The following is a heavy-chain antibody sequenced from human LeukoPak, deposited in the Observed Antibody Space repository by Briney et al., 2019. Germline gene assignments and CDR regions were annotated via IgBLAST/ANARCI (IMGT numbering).Heavy chain of an antibody. J-gene: IGHJ4*02. CDR1: GGTFSSYA. D-gene: IGHD5-24*01. CDR3: ARATPGGLHGYSFDY. CDR2: IIPIFGTA. Sequence: SVKVSCKASGGTFSSYAISWVRQAPGQGLEWMGGIIPIFGTANYAQKFQGRVTITADESTSTAYMELSSLRSEDTAVYYCARATPGGLHGYSFDYWGQGTVVTVYS. V-gene: IGHV1-69*13.